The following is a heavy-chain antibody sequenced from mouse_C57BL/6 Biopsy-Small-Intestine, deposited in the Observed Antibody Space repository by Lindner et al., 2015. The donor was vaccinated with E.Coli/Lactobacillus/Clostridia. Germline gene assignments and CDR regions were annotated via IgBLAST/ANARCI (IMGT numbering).Heavy chain of an antibody. J-gene: IGHJ1*03. V-gene: IGHV1-80*01. CDR1: GYDFGFYW. CDR3: ARKGVITTVVAPDWHFDV. CDR2: IFPGDGDT. Sequence: VQLQESGSDVVKPGASVRISCETSGYDFGFYWMNWVKQRPGKGLEWIGQIFPGDGDTKYNGNFKGKATLTADRSSSTAYIQLTSLTSEDSAVYFCARKGVITTVVAPDWHFDVWGTGTTVTVSS. D-gene: IGHD1-1*01.